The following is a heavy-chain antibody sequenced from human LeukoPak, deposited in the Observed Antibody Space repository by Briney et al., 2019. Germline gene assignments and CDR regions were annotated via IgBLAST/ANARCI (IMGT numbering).Heavy chain of an antibody. CDR3: ARHSGSGWQALGY. J-gene: IGHJ4*02. D-gene: IGHD6-19*01. V-gene: IGHV1-18*04. Sequence: GASVKVSCKAYGYTLSNYGISWVRQAPGLGLEWMGWTSYNGNTNYAQKFQDRVTMTTDTSTTTAYMELRSLESDDTAVYYCARHSGSGWQALGYWGQGTLVTVSS. CDR1: GYTLSNYG. CDR2: TSYNGNT.